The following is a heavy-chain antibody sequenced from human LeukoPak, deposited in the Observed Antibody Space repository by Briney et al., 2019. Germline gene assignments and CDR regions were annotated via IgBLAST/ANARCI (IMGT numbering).Heavy chain of an antibody. J-gene: IGHJ4*02. Sequence: GRSLRLSCAASGSTFSTDAMHWVRQAPGKGLEWVAVISDDGSKIYYADSVKGRFTISRDNSKNTLYLQMNSLRAEDTAVYYCANNYYDSSGYYYPFDYWGQGTLVTVSS. CDR3: ANNYYDSSGYYYPFDY. CDR1: GSTFSTDA. D-gene: IGHD3-22*01. V-gene: IGHV3-30*04. CDR2: ISDDGSKI.